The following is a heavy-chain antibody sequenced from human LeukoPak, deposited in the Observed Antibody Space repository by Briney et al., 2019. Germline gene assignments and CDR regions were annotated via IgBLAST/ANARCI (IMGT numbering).Heavy chain of an antibody. CDR3: ARHPRYYDSSGYRSYFDY. J-gene: IGHJ4*02. V-gene: IGHV4-61*02. CDR2: IYTSGST. Sequence: SETLSLTCTVSGGSISSGSYYWSWIRQPAGKGLEWIGRIYTSGSTNYNPSLKSRVTISVDTSKNQFSLKLSSVTAADTAVYYCARHPRYYDSSGYRSYFDYWGQGTLVTVSS. CDR1: GGSISSGSYY. D-gene: IGHD3-22*01.